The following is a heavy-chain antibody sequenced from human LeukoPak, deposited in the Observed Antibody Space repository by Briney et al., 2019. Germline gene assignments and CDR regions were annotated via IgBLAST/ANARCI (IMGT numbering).Heavy chain of an antibody. J-gene: IGHJ4*02. CDR2: IYAGGRT. Sequence: GGSLRLSCAASGFTVSRTFMSWVRQAPGKGLEWISVIYAGGRTYYADSVKGRFTISRDDSENRVFLQMNSLRGEDTALYYCARERPDGYTVDCWGQGTLVTVSS. CDR1: GFTVSRTF. CDR3: ARERPDGYTVDC. D-gene: IGHD5-18*01. V-gene: IGHV3-53*01.